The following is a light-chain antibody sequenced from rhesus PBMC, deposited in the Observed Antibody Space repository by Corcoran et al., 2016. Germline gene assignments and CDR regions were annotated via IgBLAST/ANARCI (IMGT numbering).Light chain of an antibody. CDR2: EVA. J-gene: IGKJ2*01. CDR1: QSLVHTNGNTY. Sequence: DVVLTQSPLSLPITPGQPASISCRSSQSLVHTNGNTYSSWFHQKPGQPPRRLIYEVAYRDSGVPDRFSGSGAGRDFTLKISRVEAKVVGVYYCGRRTNVPHNFGQGTKVEIK. V-gene: IGKV2-65*01. CDR3: GRRTNVPHN.